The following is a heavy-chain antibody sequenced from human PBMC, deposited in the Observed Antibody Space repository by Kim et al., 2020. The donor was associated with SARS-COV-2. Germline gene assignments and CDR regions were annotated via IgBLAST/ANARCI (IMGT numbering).Heavy chain of an antibody. CDR3: AKDLIYGSGSYSFDY. J-gene: IGHJ4*02. V-gene: IGHV3-23*01. CDR2: ISGSGGST. CDR1: GFTFSRYA. Sequence: GGSLRLSCAASGFTFSRYAMSWVRQAPGKGLEWVSAISGSGGSTYYADSVNGRFTISRDNSKNTLYLQMNSLRAEDTAIYYCAKDLIYGSGSYSFDYWGQGTLVTVSS. D-gene: IGHD3-10*01.